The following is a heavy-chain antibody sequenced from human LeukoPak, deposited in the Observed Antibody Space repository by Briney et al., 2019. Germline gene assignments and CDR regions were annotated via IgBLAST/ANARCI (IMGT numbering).Heavy chain of an antibody. CDR1: GFTFSSYA. CDR2: ISGSGGST. D-gene: IGHD4-17*01. J-gene: IGHJ4*02. V-gene: IGHV3-23*01. CDR3: AKDRGRDYGDFKVN. Sequence: SGGSLRLSCAASGFTFSSYAMSWVRQAPGKGLEWVSAISGSGGSTYYADSVKGRFTISRDNSKNTLYVQMNSLRAEDTAVYYCAKDRGRDYGDFKVNWGQGTLVTVSS.